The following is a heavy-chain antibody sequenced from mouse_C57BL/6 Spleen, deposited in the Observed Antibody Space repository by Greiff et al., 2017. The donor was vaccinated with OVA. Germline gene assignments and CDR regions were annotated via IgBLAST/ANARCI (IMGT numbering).Heavy chain of an antibody. CDR3: ARQPWGGGYAMDY. CDR1: GYTFTDYN. J-gene: IGHJ4*01. CDR2: INPNNGGT. D-gene: IGHD6-1*01. Sequence: EVQLQESGPELVKPGASVKMSCKASGYTFTDYNMHWVKQSPGKSLEWIGYINPNNGGTSYNQKFKGKATLTVNKSSSTAYMERRSLTSEDSAVYYCARQPWGGGYAMDYWGQGTSVTVSS. V-gene: IGHV1-22*01.